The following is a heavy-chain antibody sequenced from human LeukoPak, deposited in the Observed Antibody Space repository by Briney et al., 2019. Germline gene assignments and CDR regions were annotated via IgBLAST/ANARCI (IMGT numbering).Heavy chain of an antibody. J-gene: IGHJ4*02. Sequence: ASVKVSCKASGYTFTGYYMHWVRQAPGQGLEWMGWINPNSGGTNYAQKFQGWVTMTRDTSISTAYMELSGLRSDDTAVYYCARGLLWFGEPTLDYWGQGTLVTVSS. D-gene: IGHD3-10*01. V-gene: IGHV1-2*04. CDR1: GYTFTGYY. CDR2: INPNSGGT. CDR3: ARGLLWFGEPTLDY.